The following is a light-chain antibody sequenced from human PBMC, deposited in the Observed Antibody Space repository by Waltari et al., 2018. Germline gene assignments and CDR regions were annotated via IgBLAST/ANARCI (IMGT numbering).Light chain of an antibody. V-gene: IGLV3-25*03. Sequence: YELTQPPPVSVSPGQTARITCAGAVLPKQYATWYQQTPGQAPVLVIYKDRERPSGIPERFSGSSSGTTVTLTISGVLAEDEADYYCQSADSSGTFYVFGTGTKVTVL. CDR2: KDR. J-gene: IGLJ1*01. CDR1: VLPKQY. CDR3: QSADSSGTFYV.